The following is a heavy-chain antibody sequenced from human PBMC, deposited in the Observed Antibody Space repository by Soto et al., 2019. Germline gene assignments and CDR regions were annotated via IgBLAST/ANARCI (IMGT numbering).Heavy chain of an antibody. D-gene: IGHD3-16*02. Sequence: QVQLVQSETEVKKPGSAVKVSCKASGGTFNTYAMNWVRQAPGQGLEWMGGIIPMFDTPRYAQKFQGRVTITVDESTTTAYMELSSLRSDDTAVYYCTRGIGSGGVIGGFDYWGQGTLVTVSS. CDR1: GGTFNTYA. V-gene: IGHV1-69*01. J-gene: IGHJ4*02. CDR2: IIPMFDTP. CDR3: TRGIGSGGVIGGFDY.